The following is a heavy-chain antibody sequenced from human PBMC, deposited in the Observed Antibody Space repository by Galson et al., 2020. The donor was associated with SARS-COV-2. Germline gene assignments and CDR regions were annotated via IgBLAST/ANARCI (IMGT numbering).Heavy chain of an antibody. J-gene: IGHJ1*01. CDR2: IYSGGST. CDR1: GFTVSSNY. Sequence: GGSLRLSCAASGFTVSSNYMSWVRQAPGKGLEWVSVIYSGGSTYYADSVKGRFTISRDNSKNMLYLQMNSLRAEDTAVYYCARASGWELSGAEYFQHWGQGTLVTVSS. V-gene: IGHV3-53*01. CDR3: ARASGWELSGAEYFQH. D-gene: IGHD1-26*01.